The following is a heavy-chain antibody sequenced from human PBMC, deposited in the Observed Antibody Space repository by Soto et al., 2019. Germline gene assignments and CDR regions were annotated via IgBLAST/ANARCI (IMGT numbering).Heavy chain of an antibody. J-gene: IGHJ4*02. CDR1: GGSISSYY. Sequence: QVQLQESGPGLVKPSETLSLTCTVSGGSISSYYWSWIRQPPGKGLEWIGYIYYSGSTNYHPSLKSLVTISVNTSKNQFSLKLCSVTAADTAVYYCARKKGYYGSGSYDYWGQGTLVTVSS. D-gene: IGHD3-10*01. V-gene: IGHV4-59*01. CDR3: ARKKGYYGSGSYDY. CDR2: IYYSGST.